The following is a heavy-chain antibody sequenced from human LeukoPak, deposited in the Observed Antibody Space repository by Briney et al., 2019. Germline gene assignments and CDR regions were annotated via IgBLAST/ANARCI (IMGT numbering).Heavy chain of an antibody. CDR1: GGSISSHH. CDR3: ARTLLWFGELPQFDY. V-gene: IGHV4-59*11. CDR2: IYYSGST. J-gene: IGHJ4*02. D-gene: IGHD3-10*01. Sequence: SETLSLTCTVSGGSISSHHWSWIRQPPGKGLEWIGYIYYSGSTNYNPSLKSRVTISVDTSKNQFSLKLSSVTAADTAVYYCARTLLWFGELPQFDYWGQGTLVTVSS.